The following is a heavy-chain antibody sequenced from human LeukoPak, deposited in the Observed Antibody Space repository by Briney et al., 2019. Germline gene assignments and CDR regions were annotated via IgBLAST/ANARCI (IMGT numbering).Heavy chain of an antibody. CDR3: AKTVSSGPFDD. CDR2: IFYSGST. V-gene: IGHV4-61*01. Sequence: SETLSLTCTVSGGSVSSGSYYWSWIRQPPGKGLEWIGYIFYSGSTYYNPSLKSRVTISVDTSKNQFSLKLSSVTAADTAVYYCAKTVSSGPFDDWGQGTLVTVSS. D-gene: IGHD1-14*01. J-gene: IGHJ4*02. CDR1: GGSVSSGSYY.